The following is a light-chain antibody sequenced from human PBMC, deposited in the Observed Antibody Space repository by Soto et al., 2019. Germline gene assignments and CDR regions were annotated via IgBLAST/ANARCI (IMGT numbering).Light chain of an antibody. CDR3: XXXXSSPST. CDR1: QSVSNSH. CDR2: GAS. V-gene: IGKV3-20*01. J-gene: IGKJ4*01. Sequence: ENVLTQSPGTLSLSPGERATLSCRASQSVSNSHFAWYQQKPGQPPRLLIYGASTRATGIPDRFSGSGSGTDXXLTISXXEPXXXXXXXXXXXXSSPSTFGRGTTVEIK.